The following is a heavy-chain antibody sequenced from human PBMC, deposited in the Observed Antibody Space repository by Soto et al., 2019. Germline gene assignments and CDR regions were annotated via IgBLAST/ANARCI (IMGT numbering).Heavy chain of an antibody. CDR1: GGSISSSSYY. V-gene: IGHV4-39*01. CDR2: IYYSGST. CDR3: ARLSSDYGDYYFDY. Sequence: SETLSLTCTVSGGSISSSSYYWGWIRQPPGKGLEWIARIYYSGSTYYNPSLKSRVTISVDASKNQFSLKLNSVTAADTAVYYCARLSSDYGDYYFDYWGQGTLVTVSS. D-gene: IGHD4-17*01. J-gene: IGHJ4*02.